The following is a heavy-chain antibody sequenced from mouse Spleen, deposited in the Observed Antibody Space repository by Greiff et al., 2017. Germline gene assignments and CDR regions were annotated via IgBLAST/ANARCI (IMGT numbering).Heavy chain of an antibody. CDR2: INSNGGST. CDR1: GFTFSSYA. D-gene: IGHD6-5*01. Sequence: DVQLVESGGGLVKPGGSLKLSCAASGFTFSSYAMSWVRQTPDKRLELVATINSNGGSTYYPDSVKGRFTISRDNAKNTLYLQMSSLKSEDTAMYYCARDMRPAWFAYWGQGTLVTVSA. J-gene: IGHJ3*01. CDR3: ARDMRPAWFAY. V-gene: IGHV5-6-3*01.